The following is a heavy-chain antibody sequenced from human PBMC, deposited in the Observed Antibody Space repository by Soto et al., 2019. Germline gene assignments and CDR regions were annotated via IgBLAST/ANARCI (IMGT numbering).Heavy chain of an antibody. CDR1: GGSISSGDYY. CDR3: ARGSGWFDA. J-gene: IGHJ5*02. CDR2: IYYSGSS. Sequence: SETLSLTCTVSGGSISSGDYYWCWIRQVPGKGLEWIGYIYYSGSSYYNPPLKSRVIISVDTSKNQFSLKLSSVTAADTAVYYCARGSGWFDAWGQGTLVTVSS. V-gene: IGHV4-30-4*01.